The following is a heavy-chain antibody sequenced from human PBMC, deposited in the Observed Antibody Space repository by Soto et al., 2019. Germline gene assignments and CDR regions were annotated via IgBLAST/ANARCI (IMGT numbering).Heavy chain of an antibody. Sequence: EVQLVESGGGFVQPGGSLRLSCAASGFTFSTYEMNWVRQAPGKGLEWVSYISSSGVSTIYYADSVKGRFTISRDNARNSLYLQMNSLRAEDTAVYYCARLRGGTYYYDSSGYYYLGYFQHWGQGTLVTVSS. CDR3: ARLRGGTYYYDSSGYYYLGYFQH. V-gene: IGHV3-48*03. J-gene: IGHJ1*01. CDR1: GFTFSTYE. CDR2: ISSSGVSTI. D-gene: IGHD3-22*01.